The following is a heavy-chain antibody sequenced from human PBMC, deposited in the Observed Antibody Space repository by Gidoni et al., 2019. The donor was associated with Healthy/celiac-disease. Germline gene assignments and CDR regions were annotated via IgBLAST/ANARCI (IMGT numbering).Heavy chain of an antibody. Sequence: QVQLVQSGAEVKKPGASVKVSCKASGYTFTSYAMHWVRQAPGQRLEWMGWINAGNGNTKYSQKFQGRVTMTRDTSASTAYMELSSLRSEDTAVYYCASPFRGVPAAISSYYGMDVWGQGTTVTVSS. CDR3: ASPFRGVPAAISSYYGMDV. D-gene: IGHD2-2*01. CDR2: INAGNGNT. V-gene: IGHV1-3*01. J-gene: IGHJ6*02. CDR1: GYTFTSYA.